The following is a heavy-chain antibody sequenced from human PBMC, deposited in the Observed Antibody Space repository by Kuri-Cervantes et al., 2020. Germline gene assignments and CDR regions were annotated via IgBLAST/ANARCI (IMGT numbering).Heavy chain of an antibody. CDR2: ISWNSGSI. J-gene: IGHJ4*02. D-gene: IGHD3-9*01. CDR1: GFTFDDYA. V-gene: IGHV3-9*01. CDR3: AKDMTLTGYLLFDH. Sequence: LSLTCAASGFTFDDYAMHWVRQAPGKGLEWVSGISWNSGSIGYADSVKGRFTISRDNAKNSLYLQMDSLRAEDTALYYCAKDMTLTGYLLFDHWGQGTLVTVSS.